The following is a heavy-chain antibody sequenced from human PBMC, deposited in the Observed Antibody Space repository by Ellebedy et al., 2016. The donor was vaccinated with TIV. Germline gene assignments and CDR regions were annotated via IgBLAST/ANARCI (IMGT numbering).Heavy chain of an antibody. D-gene: IGHD4-17*01. V-gene: IGHV1-8*01. CDR2: LSPNSGKT. CDR1: GYTFTNYD. CDR3: ARGYALDL. Sequence: AASVKVSCKAPGYTFTNYDVYWVRQATGQGLEWMGWLSPNSGKTGYAQKFQDRLSMTRNTSINTAYMELSSLRSEDTAMHYCARGYALDLWGQGALGTVSS. J-gene: IGHJ5*02.